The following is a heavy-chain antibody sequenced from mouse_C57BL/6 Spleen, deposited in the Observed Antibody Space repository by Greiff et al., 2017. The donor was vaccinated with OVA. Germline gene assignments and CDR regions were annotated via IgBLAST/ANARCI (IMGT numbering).Heavy chain of an antibody. V-gene: IGHV1-22*01. J-gene: IGHJ1*03. Sequence: DVQLQESGPELVKPGASVKMSCKASGYTFTDYNMHWVKQSHGKSLEWIGYINPNNGGTSYNQKFKGKATLTVNKSSSTAYMELRSLTSEDSAVYYCARPVVARYFDVWGTGTTVTVSS. CDR2: INPNNGGT. D-gene: IGHD1-1*01. CDR1: GYTFTDYN. CDR3: ARPVVARYFDV.